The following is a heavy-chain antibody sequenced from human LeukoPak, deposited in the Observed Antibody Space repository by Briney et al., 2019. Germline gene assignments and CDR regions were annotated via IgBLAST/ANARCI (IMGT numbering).Heavy chain of an antibody. D-gene: IGHD3-10*01. V-gene: IGHV4-38-2*01. CDR1: GYSISSGYY. CDR3: ARSPATGGAYNWFDP. Sequence: SETLSLTCAVSGYSISSGYYWGWIRPPPGKGLEWIGSIYHSGSTYYNPSLKSRVTISVDTSKNQFSLKLSSVTAADTAVYYCARSPATGGAYNWFDPWGQGTLVTVSS. J-gene: IGHJ5*02. CDR2: IYHSGST.